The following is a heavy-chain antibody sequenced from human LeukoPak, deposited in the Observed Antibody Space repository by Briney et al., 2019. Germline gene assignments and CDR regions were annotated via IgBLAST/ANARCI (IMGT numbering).Heavy chain of an antibody. CDR1: GFTFSSYS. CDR3: ARDPARAVAGHDY. D-gene: IGHD6-19*01. V-gene: IGHV3-48*01. CDR2: SSSSSSTI. Sequence: GGSLRLSCAASGFTFSSYSMNWVRQAPGKGLEWVSYSSSSSSTIYYADSVKGRFTISRDNAKNSLYLQMNSLRAEDTAVYYCARDPARAVAGHDYWGQGTLVTVSS. J-gene: IGHJ4*02.